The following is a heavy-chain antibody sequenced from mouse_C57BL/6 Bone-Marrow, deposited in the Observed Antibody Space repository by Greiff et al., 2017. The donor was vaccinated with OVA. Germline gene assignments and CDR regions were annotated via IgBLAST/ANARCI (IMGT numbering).Heavy chain of an antibody. V-gene: IGHV1-26*01. CDR1: GYTFTDYY. J-gene: IGHJ2*01. CDR3: ARRMGYDYDY. D-gene: IGHD2-4*01. CDR2: INPNNGGT. Sequence: VQLQQSGPELVKPGASVKISCKASGYTFTDYYMNWVKQSHGKSLEWIGDINPNNGGTSYNQKFKGKATLTVDRSSSTAYMELRSLTSEDSAGYYCARRMGYDYDYWGQGTTLTVSS.